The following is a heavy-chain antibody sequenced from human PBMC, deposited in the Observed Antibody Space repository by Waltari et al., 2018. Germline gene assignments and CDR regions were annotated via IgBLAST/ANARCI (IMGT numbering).Heavy chain of an antibody. J-gene: IGHJ4*02. Sequence: QVQLVQSGAEVKKPGASVKVSCKVSGYTLTELSMHWVRQAPGKGLEWMGGLEPEDGETIYAQKFQGRVTMTEDTSTDTAYMELSSLRSEDTAVYYCATSGVRYDYIWGSYRWAYWGQGTLVTVSS. CDR1: GYTLTELS. CDR2: LEPEDGET. V-gene: IGHV1-24*01. CDR3: ATSGVRYDYIWGSYRWAY. D-gene: IGHD3-16*02.